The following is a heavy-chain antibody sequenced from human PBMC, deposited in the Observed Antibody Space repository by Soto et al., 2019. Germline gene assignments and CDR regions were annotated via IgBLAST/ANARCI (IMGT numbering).Heavy chain of an antibody. CDR3: ARGTLV. CDR2: VSYTGNT. J-gene: IGHJ4*02. Sequence: QVQLQESGPGLMQPSQTLSLTCTVSGGSIGSGGYWWSWIRQHPGRGLEWIGFVSYTGNTQYNPSRKSRVNISVDTTTKQFSLKLSSVTAADTAVYYCARGTLVRGQGTLVTVSS. V-gene: IGHV4-31*03. D-gene: IGHD2-2*01. CDR1: GGSIGSGGYW.